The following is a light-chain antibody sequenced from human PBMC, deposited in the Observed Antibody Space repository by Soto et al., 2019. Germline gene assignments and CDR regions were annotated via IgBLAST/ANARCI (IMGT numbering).Light chain of an antibody. V-gene: IGLV2-14*01. Sequence: SVLAQPASVSGSPGQSITISCTGTSSDVGGYNYVSWYQQHPGKAPKLMIYEVSNRPSGVSNRFSGSKSGNTASLTISGLQAEDEAEYYCSSYTSSSTLVFGGGTKLTVL. CDR3: SSYTSSSTLV. J-gene: IGLJ2*01. CDR2: EVS. CDR1: SSDVGGYNY.